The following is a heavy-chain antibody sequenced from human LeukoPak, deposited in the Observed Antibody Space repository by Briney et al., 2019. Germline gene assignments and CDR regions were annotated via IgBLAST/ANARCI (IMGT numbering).Heavy chain of an antibody. V-gene: IGHV3-74*01. D-gene: IGHD1-26*01. Sequence: GGSLRLSCAACGFTFSTYWMHWVRQAPGKELVWVSRINGDGSTTDYADSVKGRFTISRDNAKNTLYLQMNSLRAEDTSVYYCGTISRSVSSHFDYWGQGTLVTVSS. CDR1: GFTFSTYW. CDR3: GTISRSVSSHFDY. J-gene: IGHJ4*02. CDR2: INGDGSTT.